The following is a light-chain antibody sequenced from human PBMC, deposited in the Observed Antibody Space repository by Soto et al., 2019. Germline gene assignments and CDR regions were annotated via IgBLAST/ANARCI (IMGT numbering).Light chain of an antibody. J-gene: IGKJ1*01. CDR1: QSVSSN. V-gene: IGKV3-15*01. Sequence: EIVMTQSPATLSVSPGERATLSCRASQSVSSNLAWYQQRPGQAPRLLIYGASTRATGIQARFSGSGSGTEFTLTIRRLEPEEFAVYYCKQYGSSPRTVGQGTKVDIK. CDR2: GAS. CDR3: KQYGSSPRT.